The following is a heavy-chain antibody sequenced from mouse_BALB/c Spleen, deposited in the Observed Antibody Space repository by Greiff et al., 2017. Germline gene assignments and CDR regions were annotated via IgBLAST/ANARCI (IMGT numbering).Heavy chain of an antibody. CDR2: IYPGSGST. CDR1: GYNFTSYW. CDR3: ARSYGSRYVGLYYAMDY. D-gene: IGHD1-1*01. V-gene: IGHV1-55*01. J-gene: IGHJ4*01. Sequence: QVQLQQPGAELVKPGTSVKLSCKASGYNFTSYWINWVKLRHGQGLEWIGDIYPGSGSTNYNEKFKSKATLTVDTSSSTAYMQLSSLASEDSALYYCARSYGSRYVGLYYAMDYWGQGTSVTVSS.